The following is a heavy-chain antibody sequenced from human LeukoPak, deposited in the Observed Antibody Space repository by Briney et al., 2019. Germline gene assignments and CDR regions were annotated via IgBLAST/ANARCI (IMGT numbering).Heavy chain of an antibody. CDR2: IWYDGSKE. CDR1: GYTFRSYG. Sequence: PGGSLRLSCAASGYTFRSYGMQWVRQAPGKGLEWVAAIWYDGSKEYYADSVKGRFTISRDDSKSTLYLQMSSLRDEDTAVYYCARDPCSVHSCPPWDWGQGTQVIVSS. J-gene: IGHJ4*02. D-gene: IGHD2-15*01. V-gene: IGHV3-33*01. CDR3: ARDPCSVHSCPPWD.